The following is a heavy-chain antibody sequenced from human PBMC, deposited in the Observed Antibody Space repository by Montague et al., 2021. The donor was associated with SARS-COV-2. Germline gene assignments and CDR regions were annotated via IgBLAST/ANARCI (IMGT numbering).Heavy chain of an antibody. CDR1: GGSIITSSYY. CDR2: GDYSGST. CDR3: ARHVRRGPGAMDWFDA. V-gene: IGHV4-39*01. Sequence: SETLSLTCTVSGGSIITSSYYWGWLRQPPGKGLEWIGSGDYSGSTSYNPSLTSRVTISVDTSKNQFSLKLTSVTAADTAVYYCARHVRRGPGAMDWFDAWGQGTPVTVSS. J-gene: IGHJ5*01. D-gene: IGHD2-2*01.